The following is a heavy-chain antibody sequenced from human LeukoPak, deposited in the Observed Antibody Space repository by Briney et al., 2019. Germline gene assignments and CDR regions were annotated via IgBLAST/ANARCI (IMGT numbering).Heavy chain of an antibody. CDR2: ISGGGETT. CDR1: GFTFNNYA. D-gene: IGHD7-27*01. J-gene: IGHJ4*02. Sequence: GGSLRLSCAASGFTFNNYAMNWVRQAPGKGLEWVSSISGGGETTYYADSAKGRFTISRDNSQNTLYLQMNSLRAEDTAVYYCARGPSGWGSLDYWGQGTLVTVSS. V-gene: IGHV3-23*01. CDR3: ARGPSGWGSLDY.